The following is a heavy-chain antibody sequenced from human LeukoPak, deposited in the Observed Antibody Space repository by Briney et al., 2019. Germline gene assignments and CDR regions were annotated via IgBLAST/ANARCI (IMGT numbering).Heavy chain of an antibody. CDR2: ISGSGGST. CDR1: GFTFSTHA. D-gene: IGHD6-13*01. CDR3: AKNEGISAAGIVDY. V-gene: IGHV3-23*01. Sequence: GGSLRLSCTASGFTFSTHAMSWVRQAPGKGLEWVSAISGSGGSTFYADSVEGRFTISRDNSKNTLYLQTNSLRAEDTALYYCAKNEGISAAGIVDYWGQGTLVTVSS. J-gene: IGHJ4*02.